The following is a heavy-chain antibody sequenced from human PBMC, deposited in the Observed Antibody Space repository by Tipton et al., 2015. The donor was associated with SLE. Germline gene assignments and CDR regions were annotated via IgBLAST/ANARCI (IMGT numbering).Heavy chain of an antibody. CDR1: GFTFSSYG. CDR2: ISYDGSNK. CDR3: ARRHFGVVFISAFDI. V-gene: IGHV3-30*12. Sequence: RSLRLSCAASGFTFSSYGMHWVRQAPGKGLEWVAVISYDGSNKYYADSVKGRFTISRDNSKNTLYLQMNSLRAEDTAVYYCARRHFGVVFISAFDIWGQGTMVTVSS. D-gene: IGHD3-3*01. J-gene: IGHJ3*02.